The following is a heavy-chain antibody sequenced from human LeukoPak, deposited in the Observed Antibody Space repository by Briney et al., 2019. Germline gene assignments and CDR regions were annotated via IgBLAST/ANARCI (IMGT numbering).Heavy chain of an antibody. CDR3: ARTKVVVAANRQRRPRDAFDI. CDR2: INHSGST. V-gene: IGHV4-34*01. D-gene: IGHD2-15*01. J-gene: IGHJ3*02. Sequence: PSETLSLTCAVYGGSFSGYYWSWIRQPPGKGLEWIGEINHSGSTNYNPSLKSRVTISVDTSKNQFSLKLSSVTAADTAVYYCARTKVVVAANRQRRPRDAFDIWGQGTMVTVSS. CDR1: GGSFSGYY.